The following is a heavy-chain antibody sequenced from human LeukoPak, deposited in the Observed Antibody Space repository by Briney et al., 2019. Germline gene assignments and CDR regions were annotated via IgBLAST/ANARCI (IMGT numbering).Heavy chain of an antibody. V-gene: IGHV4-34*01. CDR3: ARLFANYYDSSGLRYYYYYMDV. J-gene: IGHJ6*03. CDR1: GGSFSGYY. Sequence: PSETLSLTCAVYGGSFSGYYWSWIRQPPGKGLEWIGEINHSGSTNYNPSLKSRVTISVDTSKNQFSLKLSSVTAADTAVYYCARLFANYYDSSGLRYYYYYMDVWGKGTTVTISS. D-gene: IGHD3-22*01. CDR2: INHSGST.